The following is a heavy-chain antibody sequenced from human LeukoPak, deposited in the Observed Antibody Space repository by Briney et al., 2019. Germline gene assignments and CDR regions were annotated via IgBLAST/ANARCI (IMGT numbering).Heavy chain of an antibody. J-gene: IGHJ4*02. Sequence: GGSLRLSCAVSGFIFDDYAMHWVRQAPGKGLEWVSGITWGKDNLAYAASVKGRFTISRDNAKDSLYLQMNSLRAEDTAVYYCARESAYYYDSSGPYYFDYWGQGTLVTVSS. CDR3: ARESAYYYDSSGPYYFDY. CDR2: ITWGKDNL. V-gene: IGHV3-9*01. D-gene: IGHD3-22*01. CDR1: GFIFDDYA.